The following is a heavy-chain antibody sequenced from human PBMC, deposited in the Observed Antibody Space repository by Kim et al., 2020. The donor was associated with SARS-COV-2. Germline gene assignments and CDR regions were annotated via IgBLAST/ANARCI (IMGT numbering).Heavy chain of an antibody. J-gene: IGHJ6*02. Sequence: ASVKVSCKASGYTFTSYDINWVRQATGQGLEWMGWMNPNSGNTGYAQKFQGRVTMTRNTSISTAYMELSSLRSEDTAVYYCARAIWQPYYYYGMDVWGQGTTVTVSS. CDR3: ARAIWQPYYYYGMDV. CDR1: GYTFTSYD. D-gene: IGHD3-3*01. V-gene: IGHV1-8*02. CDR2: MNPNSGNT.